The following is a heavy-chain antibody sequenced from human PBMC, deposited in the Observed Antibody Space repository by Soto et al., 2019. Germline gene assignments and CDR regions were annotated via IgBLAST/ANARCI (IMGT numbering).Heavy chain of an antibody. CDR1: GDTFSNYA. V-gene: IGHV1-69*01. CDR3: AREERQFDDDASGDSGYYYPAMDV. CDR2: IIPISATD. Sequence: QVQLVQAGAEVKKPGSSVKVYCKASGDTFSNYAVSWVRQAPGQGLEWLGGIIPISATDNYAHKFQGRVTITADESRSTAYMELSSLRSEDTAVYYWAREERQFDDDASGDSGYYYPAMDVWGQGTTVTVSS. D-gene: IGHD2-15*01. J-gene: IGHJ6*02.